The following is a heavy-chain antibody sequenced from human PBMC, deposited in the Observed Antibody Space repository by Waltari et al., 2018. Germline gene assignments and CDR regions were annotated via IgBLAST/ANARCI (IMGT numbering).Heavy chain of an antibody. CDR2: INPNRGGT. CDR3: ARVGSGSYNWFDP. J-gene: IGHJ5*02. D-gene: IGHD1-26*01. V-gene: IGHV1-2*02. Sequence: QVQLVQSGAEVKKPGASVKVSCKASGYTFTGYYMPWVRQAPGQGLEWMGWINPNRGGTNDAQKFQGRVTMTRDTSISTAYMELSRLRSDDTAVYYCARVGSGSYNWFDPWGQGTLVTVSS. CDR1: GYTFTGYY.